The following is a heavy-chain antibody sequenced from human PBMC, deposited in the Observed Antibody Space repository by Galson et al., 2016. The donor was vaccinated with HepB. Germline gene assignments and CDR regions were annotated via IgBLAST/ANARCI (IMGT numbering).Heavy chain of an antibody. Sequence: SVNVSCTASGGTSRSNSVNWVRQAPGHGLEWVGGIIPIFDTADYAQRFQGRVTMTEDKSTGTAYMELRSLTFEDTARCFCARGPADVDDAFDIWGQGTLVTVSS. CDR1: GGTSRSNS. CDR2: IIPIFDTA. CDR3: ARGPADVDDAFDI. V-gene: IGHV1-69*06. J-gene: IGHJ3*02. D-gene: IGHD2-2*01.